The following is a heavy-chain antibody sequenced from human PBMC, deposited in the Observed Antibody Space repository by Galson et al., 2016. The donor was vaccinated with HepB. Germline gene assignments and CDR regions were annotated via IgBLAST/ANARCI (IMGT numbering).Heavy chain of an antibody. D-gene: IGHD6-6*01. CDR2: ISWNSGTI. J-gene: IGHJ2*01. V-gene: IGHV3-9*01. Sequence: SLRLSCAAPGFTFSSYGMHWVRQAPGKGLEWVSGISWNSGTIVYADSVEGRFTISRDNAKNSLYLQMNSLRAEDTALYYCAKTGGIAARPGNWYFDRWGRGTPVTVSA. CDR1: GFTFSSYG. CDR3: AKTGGIAARPGNWYFDR.